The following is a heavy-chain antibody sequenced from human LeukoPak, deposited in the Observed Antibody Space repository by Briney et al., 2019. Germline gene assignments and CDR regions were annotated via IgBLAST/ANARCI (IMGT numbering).Heavy chain of an antibody. CDR3: ASSRGGAFSSSWYGHY. Sequence: SETLSLTCTVSGYSISSGYYWGWIRQPPGKGLEWIGSIYHSGSTYYNPSLKSRVTISVDTSKNQFSLKLSSVTAADTAVYYCASSRGGAFSSSWYGHYWGQGTLVTVSS. J-gene: IGHJ4*02. CDR1: GYSISSGYY. CDR2: IYHSGST. D-gene: IGHD6-13*01. V-gene: IGHV4-38-2*02.